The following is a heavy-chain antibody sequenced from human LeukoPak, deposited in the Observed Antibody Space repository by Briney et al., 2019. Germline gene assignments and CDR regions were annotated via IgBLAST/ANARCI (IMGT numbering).Heavy chain of an antibody. D-gene: IGHD6-13*01. CDR3: ASLETAAGAPSDY. V-gene: IGHV1-69*13. CDR2: IIPIFGTA. J-gene: IGHJ4*02. CDR1: GYTFTSYD. Sequence: SVKVSCKASGYTFTSYDINWVRQAPGQGLEWMGGIIPIFGTANYAQKFQGRVTITADESTSTAYMELSSLRSEDTAVYYCASLETAAGAPSDYWGQGTLVTVSS.